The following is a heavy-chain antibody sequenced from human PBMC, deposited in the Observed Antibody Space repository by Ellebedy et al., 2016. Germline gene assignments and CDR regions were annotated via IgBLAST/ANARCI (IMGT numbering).Heavy chain of an antibody. J-gene: IGHJ4*02. CDR3: AKGLYDFWSGYPDY. CDR1: GFTFSSYA. V-gene: IGHV3-23*01. Sequence: GGSLRLSCAASGFTFSSYAMSWVRQAPGKGLEWVSAISGSGGSTYYADSVKGRFTISRDNSKNTLYLQMNSLRAEDTAVYYCAKGLYDFWSGYPDYWGQGTLVTVSS. CDR2: ISGSGGST. D-gene: IGHD3-3*01.